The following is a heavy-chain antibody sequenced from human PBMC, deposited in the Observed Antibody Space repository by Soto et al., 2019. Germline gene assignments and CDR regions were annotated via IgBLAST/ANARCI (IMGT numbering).Heavy chain of an antibody. CDR1: GFTFSSYG. V-gene: IGHV3-64D*06. CDR2: ISSNGSST. J-gene: IGHJ4*02. CDR3: VKAHGYDFDY. D-gene: IGHD5-12*01. Sequence: GGSLRLSCAASGFTFSSYGMHWVRQAPGKGLECVSAISSNGSSTYYADSVKGRFTISRDNSKNTLYFQMSSLRAEDTAVYYCVKAHGYDFDYWGQGTLVTVSS.